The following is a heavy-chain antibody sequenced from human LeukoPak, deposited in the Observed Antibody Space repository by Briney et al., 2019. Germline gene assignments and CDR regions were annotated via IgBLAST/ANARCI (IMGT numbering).Heavy chain of an antibody. V-gene: IGHV3-53*01. CDR1: GFIVSSHY. CDR2: MRSGGTT. Sequence: GGSQRLSCAAFGFIVSSHYMNWVRQAPGKRLEWVSVMRSGGTTEYADSVKGRFTISRDSSKNILYLQMNSLRAEDTAMYYCARGNLKGSTTDGFDIWGQGTMATVSS. D-gene: IGHD5/OR15-5a*01. J-gene: IGHJ3*02. CDR3: ARGNLKGSTTDGFDI.